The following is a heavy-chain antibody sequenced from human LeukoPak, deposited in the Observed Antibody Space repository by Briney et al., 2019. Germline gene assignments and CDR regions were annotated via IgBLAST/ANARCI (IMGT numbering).Heavy chain of an antibody. J-gene: IGHJ6*02. CDR3: ARVIILGFYYYGMDV. D-gene: IGHD3-3*01. CDR2: IYYSGST. CDR1: GGSISSYY. Sequence: PSETLSLTCTVSGGSISSYYWSWIRQPPGKGLEWIGYIYYSGSTNYNPSLKSRVTISVDTSKNQFSLKLSSVTAADTAVYYCARVIILGFYYYGMDVWGQGTTVTVSS. V-gene: IGHV4-59*12.